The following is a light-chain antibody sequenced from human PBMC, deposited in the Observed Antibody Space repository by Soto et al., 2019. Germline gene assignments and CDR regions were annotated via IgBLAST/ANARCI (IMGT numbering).Light chain of an antibody. Sequence: DIQMTQSPSTLSGSVGDRVTITCRASQTISSWLAWYQQKPGKAPKLLIYDASSLESGVPSRFSGSGSGTEFTLTISSLQPDDFATYYCQQSYSRRTFGQGTKVDIK. CDR3: QQSYSRRT. V-gene: IGKV1-5*01. J-gene: IGKJ1*01. CDR1: QTISSW. CDR2: DAS.